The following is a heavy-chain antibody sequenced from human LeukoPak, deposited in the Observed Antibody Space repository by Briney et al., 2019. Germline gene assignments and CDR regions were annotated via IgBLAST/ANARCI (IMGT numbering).Heavy chain of an antibody. J-gene: IGHJ4*02. CDR1: GYSLTNYW. D-gene: IGHD6-13*01. CDR2: IYPGNSDT. CDR3: ILAADGFDY. Sequence: GESLKISCKGSGYSLTNYWIGWVRQMPGKGLEWMGTIYPGNSDTRCSPSFQGQVTISADKSISTAYLQWSSLKASDTAMYYCILAADGFDYWGQGTLVTVSS. V-gene: IGHV5-51*01.